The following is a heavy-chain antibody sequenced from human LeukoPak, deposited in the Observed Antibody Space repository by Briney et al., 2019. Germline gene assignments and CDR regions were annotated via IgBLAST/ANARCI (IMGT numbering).Heavy chain of an antibody. CDR1: GGTFSSYA. D-gene: IGHD3-9*01. V-gene: IGHV1-69*13. J-gene: IGHJ4*02. CDR3: ARGGFHYDILTGRRTNPPDY. CDR2: IIPIFGTA. Sequence: SVKVSCKASGGTFSSYAISWVRQAPGQGLEWMGGIIPIFGTANYAQKFQGRVTITADESTSTAYMELSSLRSEDTAVYYCARGGFHYDILTGRRTNPPDYWGQGALVTVSS.